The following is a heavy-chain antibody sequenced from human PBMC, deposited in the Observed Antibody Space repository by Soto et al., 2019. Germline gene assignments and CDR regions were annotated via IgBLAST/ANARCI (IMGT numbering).Heavy chain of an antibody. V-gene: IGHV4-30-4*01. CDR3: ARDRRGHGSGSYFPYYFDY. CDR2: IYYSGST. D-gene: IGHD3-10*01. CDR1: GGSISSGDYY. J-gene: IGHJ4*02. Sequence: QVQLQESGPGLVKPSQTLSLTCTVSGGSISSGDYYWSWIRQPPGKGLEWIGYIYYSGSTYYNPSLKSLVTISVDTSKNQFSLKLSSVTAADTAVYYCARDRRGHGSGSYFPYYFDYWGQGTLVTVSS.